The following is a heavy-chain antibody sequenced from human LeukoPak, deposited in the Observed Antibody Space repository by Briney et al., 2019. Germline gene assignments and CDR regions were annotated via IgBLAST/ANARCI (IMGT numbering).Heavy chain of an antibody. CDR2: MNPNSGNT. CDR3: ARGLGIAALPNWFDP. Sequence: ASVKVSCKASGYTFTSYDINWERQATGQGLEWMGWMNPNSGNTGYAQKFQVRVTITRNTSISTAYMELSSLRSEDTAVYHCARGLGIAALPNWFDPWGQGTLVTVSS. V-gene: IGHV1-8*03. CDR1: GYTFTSYD. D-gene: IGHD6-6*01. J-gene: IGHJ5*02.